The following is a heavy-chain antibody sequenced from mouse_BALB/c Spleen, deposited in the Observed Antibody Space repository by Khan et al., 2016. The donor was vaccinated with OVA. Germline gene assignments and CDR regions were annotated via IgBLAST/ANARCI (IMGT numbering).Heavy chain of an antibody. V-gene: IGHV1-18*01. D-gene: IGHD3-3*01. CDR3: TRDAGRY. J-gene: IGHJ4*01. CDR1: GYTFPEYT. Sequence: EVQLQQSGPELVKPGASVKISCKTSGYTFPEYTVHWVKQSLGKSLDWIGVINPKNGGTAYNQKFKGKATLTVAKSSSTAYMEFRSLTSEDSAVYSCTRDAGRYWGQGTSVTVAS. CDR2: INPKNGGT.